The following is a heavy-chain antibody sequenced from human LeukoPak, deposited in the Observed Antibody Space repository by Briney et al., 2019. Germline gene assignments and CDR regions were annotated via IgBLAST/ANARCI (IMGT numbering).Heavy chain of an antibody. J-gene: IGHJ3*02. CDR2: ISGGGAKR. CDR1: GFTFDNHA. CDR3: AKCSAGYYNDAFDI. V-gene: IGHV3-23*01. D-gene: IGHD3-10*02. Sequence: GGSLRLSCAASGFTFDNHAMNWVRQAPGKGLEWVSYISGGGAKRHYSDSVKGRFTISRDNPKNTLYLQINNLRAEDTAMYYCAKCSAGYYNDAFDIWGRGTMVTVSS.